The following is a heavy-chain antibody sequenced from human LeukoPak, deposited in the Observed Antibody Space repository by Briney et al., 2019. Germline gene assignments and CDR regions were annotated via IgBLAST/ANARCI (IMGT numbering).Heavy chain of an antibody. J-gene: IGHJ6*02. D-gene: IGHD6-19*01. CDR3: ARPMYSSGWSYYYHYGMDV. CDR2: IYYSGST. V-gene: IGHV4-59*12. Sequence: SETLSLTCTVSGGAMRSYYWSWIRQPAGKGLEWTGYIYYSGSTYYNPSLKSRVTISVDTSKNQFSLKLSSVTAADTAVYYCARPMYSSGWSYYYHYGMDVWGQGTTVTVSS. CDR1: GGAMRSYY.